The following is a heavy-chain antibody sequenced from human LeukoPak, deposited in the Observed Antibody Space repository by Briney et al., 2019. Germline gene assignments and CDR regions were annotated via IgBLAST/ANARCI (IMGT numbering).Heavy chain of an antibody. Sequence: ASVKVSCKASGYTFTSYGISWVRQAPGQGLEWMGWISAYNGNTNYAQKLQGRVTMTTDTSTSTAYMELRSLRSDDTAVYYCARDPLGVAVADVDYWGQGTLVTVSS. CDR1: GYTFTSYG. CDR3: ARDPLGVAVADVDY. V-gene: IGHV1-18*01. J-gene: IGHJ4*02. CDR2: ISAYNGNT. D-gene: IGHD6-19*01.